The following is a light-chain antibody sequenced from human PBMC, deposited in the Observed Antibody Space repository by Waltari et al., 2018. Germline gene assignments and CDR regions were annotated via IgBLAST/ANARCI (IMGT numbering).Light chain of an antibody. CDR2: EVS. CDR3: CSYAGSSKV. V-gene: IGLV2-23*02. J-gene: IGLJ2*01. Sequence: QSALTQPASVSGSPGQSITISCTGTSSDVGSYNLVSWYQQHPGKAPDLMLYEVSKRPAGVSNRFPGSKSGNTASLTISGLQAEDEADYYCCSYAGSSKVFGGGTKLTVL. CDR1: SSDVGSYNL.